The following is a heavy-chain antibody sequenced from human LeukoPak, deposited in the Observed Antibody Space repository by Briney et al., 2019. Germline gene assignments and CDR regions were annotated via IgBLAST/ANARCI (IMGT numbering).Heavy chain of an antibody. CDR3: ARDGRAWYY. CDR2: IKQDGSGI. Sequence: GGSLRLSCAASGFTFSSYWMSWVRQAPGKGLEWVANIKQDGSGIYYVDSVKGRFTVSRDNAKNSLYLQMNSLRAEDTAVYYCARDGRAWYYWGQGTLVTVSS. CDR1: GFTFSSYW. J-gene: IGHJ4*02. V-gene: IGHV3-7*01. D-gene: IGHD1-14*01.